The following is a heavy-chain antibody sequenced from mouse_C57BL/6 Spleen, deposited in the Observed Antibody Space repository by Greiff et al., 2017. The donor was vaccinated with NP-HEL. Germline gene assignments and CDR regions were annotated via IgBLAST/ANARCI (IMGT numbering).Heavy chain of an antibody. CDR3: ARSAGTGAWFAY. V-gene: IGHV1-52*01. CDR2: IDPSDSET. D-gene: IGHD4-1*01. CDR1: GYTFTSYW. J-gene: IGHJ3*01. Sequence: QVQLQQPGAELVRPGSSVKLSCKASGYTFTSYWMHWVKQRPIQGLEWIGNIDPSDSETHYNQKFKDKATLTVDKSSSTAYMQLSSLTSEDSAVYYCARSAGTGAWFAYWGQGTLVTVSA.